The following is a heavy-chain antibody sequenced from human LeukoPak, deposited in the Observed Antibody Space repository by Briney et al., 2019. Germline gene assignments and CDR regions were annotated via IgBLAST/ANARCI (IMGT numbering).Heavy chain of an antibody. D-gene: IGHD4/OR15-4a*01. J-gene: IGHJ4*02. V-gene: IGHV3-74*01. CDR1: GFTFSSYG. CDR3: ARGGAGCFDS. CDR2: IHKDGIGA. Sequence: PGRSLRLSCAASGFTFSSYGMHWVRQGPGKGLVWVAHIHKDGIGASYADSVKGRFTISRDNAKNTVSLQMNSLRVEDTAVYYCARGGAGCFDSWGQGILVTVSS.